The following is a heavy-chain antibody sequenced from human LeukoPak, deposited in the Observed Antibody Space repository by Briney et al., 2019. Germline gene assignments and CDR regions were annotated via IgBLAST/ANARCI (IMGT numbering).Heavy chain of an antibody. CDR1: GFTFSSYG. V-gene: IGHV3-30*02. CDR2: IRYDGSNK. Sequence: TGGSLRLSCAASGFTFSSYGMHWVRQAPGKGLEWVAFIRYDGSNKYYADSVKGRFTISRDNSKNTLYLQMNSLRAEDTAVYYCARRRRGSYYFDYWGQGTLVTVSS. J-gene: IGHJ4*02. CDR3: ARRRRGSYYFDY. D-gene: IGHD6-6*01.